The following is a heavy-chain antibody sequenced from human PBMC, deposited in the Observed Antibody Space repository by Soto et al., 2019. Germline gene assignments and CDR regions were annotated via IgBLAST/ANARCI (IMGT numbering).Heavy chain of an antibody. CDR3: AFGEESRYYYYGMDV. CDR2: SRSKANSYTT. CDR1: GFTLSDHY. Sequence: PGGSLRLSCVVSGFTLSDHYMDWVRQAPGKGLEWVGRSRSKANSYTTEYAASVKGRFTISSDDSKNSLYLQMNSLKTEDTAVYYCAFGEESRYYYYGMDVWGQGTTVTVSS. D-gene: IGHD3-10*01. V-gene: IGHV3-72*01. J-gene: IGHJ6*02.